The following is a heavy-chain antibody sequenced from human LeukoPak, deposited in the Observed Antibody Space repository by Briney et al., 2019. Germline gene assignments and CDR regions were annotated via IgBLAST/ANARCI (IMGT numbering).Heavy chain of an antibody. J-gene: IGHJ4*02. CDR1: GYTFTGYY. Sequence: ASVKVSRKASGYTFTGYYMHWVRQAPGQGLEWMGWINPNSGGTNYAQKFQGRVTMTRDTSISTAYMELSRLRSDDTAVYYCARDNYDSSGYSDYWGQGTLVTVSS. D-gene: IGHD3-22*01. V-gene: IGHV1-2*02. CDR2: INPNSGGT. CDR3: ARDNYDSSGYSDY.